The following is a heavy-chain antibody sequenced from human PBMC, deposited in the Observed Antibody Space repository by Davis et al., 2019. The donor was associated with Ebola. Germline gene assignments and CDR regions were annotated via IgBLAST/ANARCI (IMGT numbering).Heavy chain of an antibody. CDR1: GGSFSGYY. D-gene: IGHD1-26*01. V-gene: IGHV4-34*01. Sequence: PSETLSLTCAVYGGSFSGYYWSWIRQPPGKGLEWIGEINHSGSTNYNPSLKSRVTISVDTSKNQFSLKLSSVTAADTAVYYCARDAWRVGARELDYWGQGTLVTVSS. CDR3: ARDAWRVGARELDY. CDR2: INHSGST. J-gene: IGHJ4*02.